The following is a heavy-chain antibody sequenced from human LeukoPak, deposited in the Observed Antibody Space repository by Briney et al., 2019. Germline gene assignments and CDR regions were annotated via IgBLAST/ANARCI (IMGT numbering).Heavy chain of an antibody. CDR2: MNPNSGNT. D-gene: IGHD6-19*01. CDR1: GYTFTSYD. CDR3: AREGYSSGWYWRDYYYYYMDV. Sequence: ASVKVSCKASGYTFTSYDINWVRQATGQGLEWMGWMNPNSGNTGYAQKFQGRVTITRNTSISTAYMELSSLRSEDTAVYYCAREGYSSGWYWRDYYYYYMDVWGKGTTVTVSS. V-gene: IGHV1-8*03. J-gene: IGHJ6*03.